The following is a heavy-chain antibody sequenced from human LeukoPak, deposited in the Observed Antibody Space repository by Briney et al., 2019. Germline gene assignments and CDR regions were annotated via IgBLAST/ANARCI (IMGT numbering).Heavy chain of an antibody. CDR1: GVSISSSNSY. CDR3: ARGYSSGWSGWYYFDY. D-gene: IGHD6-19*01. V-gene: IGHV4-39*07. CDR2: IYYTGNT. Sequence: PSETLSLTCTVSGVSISSSNSYWGWIRQPPGKGLEWIGSIYYTGNTYYNASLKSRVTISVDTSKNQFSLKLSSVTAADTAVYYCARGYSSGWSGWYYFDYWGQGTLVTVSS. J-gene: IGHJ4*02.